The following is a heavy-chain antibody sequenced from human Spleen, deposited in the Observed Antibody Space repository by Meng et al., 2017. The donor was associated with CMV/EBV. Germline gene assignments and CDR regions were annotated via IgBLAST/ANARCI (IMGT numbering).Heavy chain of an antibody. J-gene: IGHJ4*02. CDR1: GGSIRIDY. D-gene: IGHD2-15*01. Sequence: VQLGEAGPGLVRPAETLPLTGTVSGGSIRIDYWSWIRRPAGKGLEWIGRIYTSGSTNYNPSLKSRVTMSVDTSKNQFSLKLSSVTAADTAVYYCATEKMGSVGYWGQGTLVTVSS. CDR3: ATEKMGSVGY. V-gene: IGHV4-4*07. CDR2: IYTSGST.